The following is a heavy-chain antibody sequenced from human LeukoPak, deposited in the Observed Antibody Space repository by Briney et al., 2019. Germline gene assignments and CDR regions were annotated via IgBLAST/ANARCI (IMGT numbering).Heavy chain of an antibody. CDR2: ISGSGGST. Sequence: GGSLRLSCAASGFTFSSYAMSWVRQAPGKGLEWVSAISGSGGSTYYADSVKGRFTISRDNSKNTLYLQMNSLRAEDTAVYYCAKAFQRGYSYGYLRSPLDYWGQGTLVTVSS. V-gene: IGHV3-23*01. D-gene: IGHD5-18*01. J-gene: IGHJ4*02. CDR1: GFTFSSYA. CDR3: AKAFQRGYSYGYLRSPLDY.